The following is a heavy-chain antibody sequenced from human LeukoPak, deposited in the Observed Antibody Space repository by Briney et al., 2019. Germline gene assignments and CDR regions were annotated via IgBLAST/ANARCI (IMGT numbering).Heavy chain of an antibody. CDR1: GGSISSNSYY. CDR2: MYYSGSA. Sequence: PSETLSLTCTVSGGSISSNSYYWGWIRQPPGKGLEWIGSMYYSGSAYYNPSLKSRVTISVDTSKNQFSLKLSAVTAADTAVYYCARHFRMNYGSGSYYYGLDVWGQGTTVTVSS. V-gene: IGHV4-39*01. J-gene: IGHJ6*02. D-gene: IGHD3-10*01. CDR3: ARHFRMNYGSGSYYYGLDV.